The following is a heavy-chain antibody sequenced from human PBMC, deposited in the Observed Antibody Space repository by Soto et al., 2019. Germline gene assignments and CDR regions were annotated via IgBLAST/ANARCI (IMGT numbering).Heavy chain of an antibody. V-gene: IGHV3-21*06. J-gene: IGHJ3*01. D-gene: IGHD1-1*01. CDR3: ARYNAFKAFDL. CDR1: GFTFNSYS. Sequence: GGSLRLSCAASGFTFNSYSVNWVRQAPGKGLEWVASISSGSVYIDFADSVRGRFTISRDDVTNSVSLQMDSLRVEDTGIYYCARYNAFKAFDLWGQGTMVTVSS. CDR2: ISSGSVYI.